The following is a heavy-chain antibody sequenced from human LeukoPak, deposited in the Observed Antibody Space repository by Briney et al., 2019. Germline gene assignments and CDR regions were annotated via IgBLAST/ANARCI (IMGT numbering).Heavy chain of an antibody. CDR3: AREGGPYYDSSGLDY. CDR1: GGSISHYY. J-gene: IGHJ4*02. V-gene: IGHV4-59*01. Sequence: SETLSLTCTVSGGSISHYYWSWIRQPPGKGLEWIGYIYYSGSTNYNPSLKSRVTISVDTSKNQFSLKLSSVTAADTAVYYCAREGGPYYDSSGLDYWGQGTLVTVSS. CDR2: IYYSGST. D-gene: IGHD3-22*01.